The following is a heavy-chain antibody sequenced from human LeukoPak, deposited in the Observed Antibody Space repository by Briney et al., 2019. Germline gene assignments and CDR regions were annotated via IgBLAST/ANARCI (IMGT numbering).Heavy chain of an antibody. J-gene: IGHJ4*02. Sequence: PGGSLRLSCAASGFTFSSYGMNWVRQAPGKGLEWVSSISSSTSSIDYADSLKGRFTISRDNAKNSLYLQMNSLRAEDTAVYYCATGGSYYHFDYWGQGTLVTVSS. CDR2: ISSSTSSI. CDR3: ATGGSYYHFDY. CDR1: GFTFSSYG. V-gene: IGHV3-21*06. D-gene: IGHD1-26*01.